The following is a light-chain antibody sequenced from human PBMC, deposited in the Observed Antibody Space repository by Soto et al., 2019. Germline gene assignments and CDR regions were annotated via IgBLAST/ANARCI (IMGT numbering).Light chain of an antibody. CDR1: QSLVHSGGNTY. Sequence: DVLIQSPVSLPVTLGQPASISCRSTQSLVHSGGNTYLNWFHQRPGQSPRRLLYRVSSLESGVPSRFSGSGSGTEFTLNISSLQPDDFATYYCQQYNSYPLTFGGGTKVDIK. V-gene: IGKV2-30*02. J-gene: IGKJ4*01. CDR3: QQYNSYPLT. CDR2: RVS.